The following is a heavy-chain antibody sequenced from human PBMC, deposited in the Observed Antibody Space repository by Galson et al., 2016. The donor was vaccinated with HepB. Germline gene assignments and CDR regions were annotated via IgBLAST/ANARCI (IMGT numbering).Heavy chain of an antibody. CDR2: FYYSGST. V-gene: IGHV4-59*01. CDR1: GGSISDYY. CDR3: ARGGTGRIQLWLTY. Sequence: PLSLTCTVSGGSISDYYWSWIRQPPGKGLEWIGYFYYSGSTNYNPSLKSRATISVDTSKNQFSLKLSSVTAADTAVYYCARGGTGRIQLWLTYWGQGTLVTVSS. J-gene: IGHJ4*02. D-gene: IGHD5-18*01.